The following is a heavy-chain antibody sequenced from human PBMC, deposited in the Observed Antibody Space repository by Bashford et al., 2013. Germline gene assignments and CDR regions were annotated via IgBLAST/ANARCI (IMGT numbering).Heavy chain of an antibody. CDR3: ANAAGLAVAGTLL. Sequence: GGPVRLSCAASGFTFSSYAMSWVRQAPGKGLEWVSAISGSGGSTYYADSVKGRFTISRDNSKNTLYLQMNSLRAEDTAVYYCANAAGLAVAGTLLGGQGTLVTVSS. J-gene: IGHJ4*02. CDR2: ISGSGGST. D-gene: IGHD6-19*01. V-gene: IGHV3-23*01. CDR1: GFTFSSYA.